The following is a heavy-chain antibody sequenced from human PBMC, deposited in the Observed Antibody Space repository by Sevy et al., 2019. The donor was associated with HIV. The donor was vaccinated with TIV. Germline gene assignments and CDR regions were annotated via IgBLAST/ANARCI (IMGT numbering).Heavy chain of an antibody. CDR3: STWYGGSFDL. Sequence: GGSLRLSCAASGFTFSGSAMHWVRQASGKGLEWVGHIKNKANTYATAYAASVRGRFTISRDDSKSTAYLQMNNLKTEDTAVYYCSTWYGGSFDLWGRRTQVTVSS. V-gene: IGHV3-73*01. D-gene: IGHD6-13*01. J-gene: IGHJ2*01. CDR2: IKNKANTYAT. CDR1: GFTFSGSA.